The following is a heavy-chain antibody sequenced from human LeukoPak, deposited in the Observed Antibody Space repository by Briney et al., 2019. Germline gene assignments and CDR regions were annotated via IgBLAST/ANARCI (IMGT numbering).Heavy chain of an antibody. J-gene: IGHJ4*02. Sequence: GRSLRLSCAASGFTVSSNYMIWVRQAPGKGLEYVSVIYSGCSTYYADAVKGRVTISRDNSKNTLYLQMNSPRAEDTAVYYCARAPMVRGVIEALDYWGQGTLVTVSS. CDR2: IYSGCST. CDR1: GFTVSSNY. CDR3: ARAPMVRGVIEALDY. V-gene: IGHV3-53*01. D-gene: IGHD3-10*01.